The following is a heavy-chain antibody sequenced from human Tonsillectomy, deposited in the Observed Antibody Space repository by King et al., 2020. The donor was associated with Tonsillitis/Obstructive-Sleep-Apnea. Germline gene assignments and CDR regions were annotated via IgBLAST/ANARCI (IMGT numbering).Heavy chain of an antibody. D-gene: IGHD5-12*01. CDR2: ISDSGGST. CDR3: TKEGGSQCFIFCKY. Sequence: VQLVESGGGLVQPGGSLRLSCAASGFTFSSSAMSWVRQAPGKGLEWVSAISDSGGSTYYADSVKGRFTVSRDKSKNTLYLQMNSLRAEDTAVYYCTKEGGSQCFIFCKYWGEGTLVSVSA. CDR1: GFTFSSSA. V-gene: IGHV3-23*04. J-gene: IGHJ4*02.